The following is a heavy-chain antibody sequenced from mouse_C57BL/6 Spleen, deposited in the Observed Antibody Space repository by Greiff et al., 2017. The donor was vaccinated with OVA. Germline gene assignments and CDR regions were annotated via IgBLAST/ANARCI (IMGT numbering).Heavy chain of an antibody. Sequence: QVQLKESGAELVRPGASVTLSCKASGYTFTDYEMHWVKQTPVHGLEWIGAIDPETGGTAYNQKFKGKAILTADKSSSTAYMELRSLTSEDSAVYYCTRGGIYDGYPYYFDYWGQGTTLTVSS. CDR1: GYTFTDYE. V-gene: IGHV1-15*01. CDR3: TRGGIYDGYPYYFDY. J-gene: IGHJ2*01. CDR2: IDPETGGT. D-gene: IGHD2-3*01.